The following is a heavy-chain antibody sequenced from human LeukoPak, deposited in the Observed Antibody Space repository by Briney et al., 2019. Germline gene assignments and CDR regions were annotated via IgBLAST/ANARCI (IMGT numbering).Heavy chain of an antibody. Sequence: GGSLRLSCAASGFTFSSYGMHWVRQAPGKGLEWVAVISYDGSNKYYADSVKGRFTISRDNSKNTLYLQMNSLRAEDTAVYYCARPVAGFVGAFDIWGQGTMVTVSS. CDR1: GFTFSSYG. D-gene: IGHD6-19*01. J-gene: IGHJ3*02. V-gene: IGHV3-30*03. CDR2: ISYDGSNK. CDR3: ARPVAGFVGAFDI.